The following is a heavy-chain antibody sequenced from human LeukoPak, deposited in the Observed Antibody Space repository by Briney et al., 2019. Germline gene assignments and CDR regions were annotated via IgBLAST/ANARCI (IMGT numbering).Heavy chain of an antibody. D-gene: IGHD2-15*01. CDR3: ARERVVAATRAYYYYGMDV. J-gene: IGHJ6*02. V-gene: IGHV3-33*01. Sequence: GRSLRLSCAASGFTFSSYGMHWVRQAPGKGLEWVAVIWYDGSNKYYADSVKGRFTISRDNSKNTLYLQMNSLRAEDTAVYYCARERVVAATRAYYYYGMDVWGQGTTVTVSS. CDR1: GFTFSSYG. CDR2: IWYDGSNK.